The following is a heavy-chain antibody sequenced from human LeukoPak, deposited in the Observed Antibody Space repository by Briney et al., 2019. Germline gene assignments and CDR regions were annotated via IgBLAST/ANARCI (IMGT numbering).Heavy chain of an antibody. CDR2: VNAKGDVT. J-gene: IGHJ4*02. D-gene: IGHD5-24*01. Sequence: GGSLRLSCSASGFAFRNYGMAWVDQAPGKGLDFVSAVNAKGDVTFYADSVKGRFTMSRDNSKNTLYLQMNSLSAEDTAVYYCAKEKGDGLPFDYWGQGTLITVSS. CDR3: AKEKGDGLPFDY. V-gene: IGHV3-23*01. CDR1: GFAFRNYG.